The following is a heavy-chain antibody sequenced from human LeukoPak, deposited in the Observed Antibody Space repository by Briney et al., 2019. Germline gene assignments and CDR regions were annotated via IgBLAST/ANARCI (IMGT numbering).Heavy chain of an antibody. CDR1: GFTFSTYG. Sequence: AGGSLRLSCVASGFTFSTYGMNWVRQAPGKGLEWVSYLSSTGGTRYYAKSVQGRFTISRDDGRNSLYLQISSLRAEDTAVYYCARAARPKLRFLDFDYWGQGTLLTVSS. CDR3: ARAARPKLRFLDFDY. CDR2: LSSTGGTR. D-gene: IGHD3-3*01. V-gene: IGHV3-48*01. J-gene: IGHJ4*02.